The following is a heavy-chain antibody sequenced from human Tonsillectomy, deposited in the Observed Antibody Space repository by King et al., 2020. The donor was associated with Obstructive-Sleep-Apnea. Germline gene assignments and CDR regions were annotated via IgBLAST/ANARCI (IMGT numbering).Heavy chain of an antibody. CDR1: GFTFSDYY. Sequence: VQLVESGGGLVKPGGSLRLSCAASGFTFSDYYMSWIRQAPGKGLEWVSYISSSSSYTNYADSVKGRFTISRDNAKNSLYLQMNSLRAEDTAVYYCARGESSSPSYYYYGMDVWGQGTTVTVSS. V-gene: IGHV3-11*06. CDR2: ISSSSSYT. D-gene: IGHD6-6*01. J-gene: IGHJ6*02. CDR3: ARGESSSPSYYYYGMDV.